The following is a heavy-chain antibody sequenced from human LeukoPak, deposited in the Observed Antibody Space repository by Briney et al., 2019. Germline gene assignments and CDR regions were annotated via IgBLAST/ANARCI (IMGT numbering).Heavy chain of an antibody. D-gene: IGHD3-10*01. V-gene: IGHV3-53*01. CDR1: GFTVNTKY. J-gene: IGHJ5*02. CDR2: VYSGGET. Sequence: GGSLRLSCAASGFTVNTKYMSWVRQGPGTGLEWLAVVYSGGETFYADSVRCRFAVSRDISKNTLYLQMNSLRAEDTAVYYCAKDPLWFGEYNWFDPWGQGTLVTVSS. CDR3: AKDPLWFGEYNWFDP.